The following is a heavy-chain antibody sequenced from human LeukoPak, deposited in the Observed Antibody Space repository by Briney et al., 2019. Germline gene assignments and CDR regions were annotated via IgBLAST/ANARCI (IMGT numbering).Heavy chain of an antibody. J-gene: IGHJ6*03. D-gene: IGHD1-26*01. V-gene: IGHV1-8*01. CDR3: ARGCRSGSYLSRYYYYMDV. CDR1: GYTFTSYD. Sequence: ASVKVSCKASGYTFTSYDINWVRQATGQGLEWMGWVNPNSGNTGYAQKFQGRVTMTRNTSISTAYMELSSLRSEDTAAYYCARGCRSGSYLSRYYYYMDVWGKGTTATVSS. CDR2: VNPNSGNT.